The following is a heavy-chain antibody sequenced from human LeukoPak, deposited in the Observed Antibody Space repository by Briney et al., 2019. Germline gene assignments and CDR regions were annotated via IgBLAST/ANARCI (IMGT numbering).Heavy chain of an antibody. D-gene: IGHD2-2*02. CDR1: GFTFSDYY. CDR3: ARDWYCSSSICYTDRNWFDP. Sequence: PGGSLRLSCAASGFTFSDYYMSWIRQAPGKGLEWVSYISTTSTYTDYADSVKGRFTIPRDNAKNLLYLQMNSLRPEDTAVYYCARDWYCSSSICYTDRNWFDPWGQGTLVTVSS. J-gene: IGHJ5*02. V-gene: IGHV3-11*05. CDR2: ISTTSTYT.